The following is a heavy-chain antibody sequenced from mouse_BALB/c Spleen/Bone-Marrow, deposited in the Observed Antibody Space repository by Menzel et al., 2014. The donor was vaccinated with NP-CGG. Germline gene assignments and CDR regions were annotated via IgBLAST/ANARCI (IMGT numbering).Heavy chain of an antibody. V-gene: IGHV1-7*01. J-gene: IGHJ4*01. D-gene: IGHD1-1*01. Sequence: QVQLQQSGAELAKPGASVKMSCKASGYTFTSYWMHWVKQRPGQGLEWIGYINPSTGYTEYNQKFKDKATLTADKSSSTAYMRLSSLTSEDSAVYYCARQITTVDYAMDYWGQGTSVNVSS. CDR1: GYTFTSYW. CDR2: INPSTGYT. CDR3: ARQITTVDYAMDY.